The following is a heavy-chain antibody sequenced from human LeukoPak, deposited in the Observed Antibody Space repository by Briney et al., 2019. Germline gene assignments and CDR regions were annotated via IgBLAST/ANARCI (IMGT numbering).Heavy chain of an antibody. CDR1: GYSFTSYW. Sequence: NHGESLKISCKGSGYSFTSYWIGWVRQMAGKGLEWMGLIYPSDSNTRYSTSFQGQVTISVNKSISTSNLQCSSLNASDTAMYYCARRRAVAGIYWFDPWGQGSLVTVSS. V-gene: IGHV5-51*01. D-gene: IGHD6-19*01. J-gene: IGHJ5*02. CDR3: ARRRAVAGIYWFDP. CDR2: IYPSDSNT.